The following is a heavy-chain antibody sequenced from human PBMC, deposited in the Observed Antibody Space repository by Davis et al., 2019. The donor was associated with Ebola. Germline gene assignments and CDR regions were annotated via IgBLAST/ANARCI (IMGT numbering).Heavy chain of an antibody. CDR3: ARGGRYSSSSFDY. CDR2: IYYSGST. Sequence: GSLRLSCSVSGGSISSGSYYWGWIRQPPGKGLEWIGYIYYSGSTNYNPSLKSRVTISVDTSKNQFSLKLSSVTAADTAVYYCARGGRYSSSSFDYWGQGTLVTVSS. J-gene: IGHJ4*02. V-gene: IGHV4-61*01. D-gene: IGHD6-6*01. CDR1: GGSISSGSYY.